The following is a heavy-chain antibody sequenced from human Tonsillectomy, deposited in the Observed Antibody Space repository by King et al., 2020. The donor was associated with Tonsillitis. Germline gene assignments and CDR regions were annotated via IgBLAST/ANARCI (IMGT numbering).Heavy chain of an antibody. CDR1: GGSITNYY. CDR3: AGDPIGGLDY. CDR2: ILYSASS. V-gene: IGHV4-59*12. J-gene: IGHJ4*02. Sequence: VQLQESGPGLVKPSETLSLTCTVSGGSITNYYWSWIRQPPGKGLEWIGYILYSASSNYNPSLKSRLTISVDTSKNQFSLKLSSVTAAATAVYYCAGDPIGGLDYWGQGTLVTVSS. D-gene: IGHD3-16*01.